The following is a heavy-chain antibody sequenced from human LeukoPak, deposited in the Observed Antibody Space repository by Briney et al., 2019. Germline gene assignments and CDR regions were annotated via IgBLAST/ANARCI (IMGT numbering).Heavy chain of an antibody. V-gene: IGHV4-39*01. CDR1: GGSISSGSYY. J-gene: IGHJ5*02. CDR2: IYHSGNT. Sequence: KPSETLSLTCTVSGGSISSGSYYCGWIRQPPGKGLEWIGSIYHSGNTYYNPSLKSRVTLSVDTSKNQFSLKLSSVTAADTAVYYCAGSNYDNWFDPWGQGTLASVSS. CDR3: AGSNYDNWFDP. D-gene: IGHD3-10*01.